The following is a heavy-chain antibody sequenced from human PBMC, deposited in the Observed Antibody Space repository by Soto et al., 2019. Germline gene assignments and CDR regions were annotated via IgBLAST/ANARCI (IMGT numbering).Heavy chain of an antibody. CDR2: IYYSENT. Sequence: SETLSLTCTVSGGSISSSSNHWGWIRQPPGKGLEWIGNIYYSENTYYNTSLKSQVTISVDTSKNHFSLRLTSVTAADTAVYYCARTHSSSSSYYYYYMDVWGKGTTVTVSS. D-gene: IGHD6-6*01. J-gene: IGHJ6*03. CDR1: GGSISSSSNH. CDR3: ARTHSSSSSYYYYYMDV. V-gene: IGHV4-39*07.